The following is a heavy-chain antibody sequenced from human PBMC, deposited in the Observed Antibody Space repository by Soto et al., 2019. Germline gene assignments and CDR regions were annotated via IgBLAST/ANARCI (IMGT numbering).Heavy chain of an antibody. Sequence: QVQLVQSGAEVKKPGASVKVSCKVSGNIFTSQYMHWVRQAPGQGLEWMAMINPSGGRTSYAQMCQGRVSMTRDTSTSTVHMELSSLRSEDTAVYYCFWDVGDWGQGTLVTVSS. V-gene: IGHV1-46*01. CDR2: INPSGGRT. CDR3: FWDVGD. D-gene: IGHD3-16*01. CDR1: GNIFTSQY. J-gene: IGHJ4*02.